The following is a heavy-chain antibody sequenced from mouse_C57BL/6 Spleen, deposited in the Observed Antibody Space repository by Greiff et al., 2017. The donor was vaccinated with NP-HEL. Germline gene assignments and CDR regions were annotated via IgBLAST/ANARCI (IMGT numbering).Heavy chain of an antibody. Sequence: EVMLVESGGDLVKPGGSLKLSCAASGFTFSSYGMSWVRQTPDKRLEWVATICSGGSYTYYPDSVKGRFTISRDHAKNTLYLQMSSLKSEDTAMYYCASSYDYDVRYYAMDYWGQGTSVTVSS. V-gene: IGHV5-6*01. CDR1: GFTFSSYG. D-gene: IGHD2-4*01. CDR2: ICSGGSYT. J-gene: IGHJ4*01. CDR3: ASSYDYDVRYYAMDY.